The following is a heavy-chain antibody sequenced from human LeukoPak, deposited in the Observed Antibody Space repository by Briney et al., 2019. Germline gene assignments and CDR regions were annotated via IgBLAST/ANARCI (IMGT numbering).Heavy chain of an antibody. D-gene: IGHD3-10*01. CDR2: TYYRSKWYT. CDR1: GDSVPTNSAV. CDR3: TRDSAYGSGNYYDY. V-gene: IGHV6-1*01. J-gene: IGHJ4*02. Sequence: SQTLSLTCAISGDSVPTNSAVWNWIRQSPSRGLEWLGRTYYRSKWYTDYAVSVKSRITINPDTSKNQLSLHLNSVTPEDTAVYYCTRDSAYGSGNYYDYWGQGTLVTVSS.